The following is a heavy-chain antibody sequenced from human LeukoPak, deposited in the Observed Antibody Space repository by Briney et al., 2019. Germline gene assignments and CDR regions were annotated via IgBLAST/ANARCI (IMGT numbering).Heavy chain of an antibody. CDR1: GFSFSSCA. V-gene: IGHV3-23*01. Sequence: GGSLRLSCAASGFSFSSCAMNWLRQTPRKGLEWVSAISAGGGNSYYSDSVKGRFTISRDNSKNTLYLQMNSLRAEDTAVYYCARELKRRXXXGYWGQGTLVTVSS. CDR2: ISAGGGNS. D-gene: IGHD1-1*01. CDR3: ARELKRRXXXGY. J-gene: IGHJ4*02.